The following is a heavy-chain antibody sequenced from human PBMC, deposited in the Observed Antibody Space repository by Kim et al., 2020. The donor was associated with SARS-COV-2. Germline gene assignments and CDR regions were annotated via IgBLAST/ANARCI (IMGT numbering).Heavy chain of an antibody. J-gene: IGHJ6*03. CDR3: ARRQVGALPRYYYYYMDV. CDR2: INHSGST. V-gene: IGHV4-34*01. D-gene: IGHD1-26*01. CDR1: GGSFSGYY. Sequence: SETLSLTCAVYGGSFSGYYWSWIRQPPGKGLEWIGEINHSGSTNYNPSLKSRVTISVDTSKNQFSLKLSSVTAADTAVYYCARRQVGALPRYYYYYMDVWGKGTTVTVSS.